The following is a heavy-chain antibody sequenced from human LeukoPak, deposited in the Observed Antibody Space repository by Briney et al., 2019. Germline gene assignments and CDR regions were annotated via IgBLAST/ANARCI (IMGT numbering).Heavy chain of an antibody. D-gene: IGHD3-3*01. J-gene: IGHJ3*02. CDR1: GGSFSGYY. CDR3: ARRGLYYDFWSGYYKSDAFDI. CDR2: INHSGST. V-gene: IGHV4-34*01. Sequence: SETLSPTCAVYGGSFSGYYWSWIRQPPGKGLEWIGEINHSGSTNYNPSLKSRVTISVDTSKTQFSLKLSSVTAADTAVYYCARRGLYYDFWSGYYKSDAFDIWGQGTMVTVSS.